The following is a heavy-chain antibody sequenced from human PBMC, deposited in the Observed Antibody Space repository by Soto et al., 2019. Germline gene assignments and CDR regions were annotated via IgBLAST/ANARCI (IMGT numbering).Heavy chain of an antibody. D-gene: IGHD6-13*01. J-gene: IGHJ6*02. CDR3: GRPRGIAAAGIYYYYGMDV. CDR1: GYTFTRYA. V-gene: IGHV1-3*01. CDR2: INAGNGNT. Sequence: ASVKVSCKASGYTFTRYAMHWVRQAPGQRLEWMGWINAGNGNTKYSQKFQGRVTITRDTSASTAYMELSSLRSEDTAVYYCGRPRGIAAAGIYYYYGMDVWGQGTTVTVSS.